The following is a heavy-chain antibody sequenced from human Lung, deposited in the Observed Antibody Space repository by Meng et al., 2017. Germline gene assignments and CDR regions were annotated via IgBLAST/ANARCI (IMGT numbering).Heavy chain of an antibody. CDR3: ARDRQWLFDY. J-gene: IGHJ4*02. CDR2: IDPGNGNR. V-gene: IGHV1-18*01. D-gene: IGHD6-19*01. CDR1: GYTFTTYG. Sequence: QVHLVQSGLEVKTPGASVQVSCKASGYTFTTYGISWLRQAPGQGLEWMGWIDPGNGNRDFAEKFQDRLTMSNDTSSSTVYMELTRLTSDDTAVYYCARDRQWLFDYWGQGALVTVSS.